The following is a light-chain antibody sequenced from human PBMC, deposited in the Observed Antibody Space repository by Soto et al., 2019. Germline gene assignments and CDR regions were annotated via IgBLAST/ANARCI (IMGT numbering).Light chain of an antibody. J-gene: IGLJ2*01. CDR1: SSDVGGYNY. V-gene: IGLV2-14*01. Sequence: QSVLTQPASVSGSPGQSITISCTGTSSDVGGYNYVSWYQQHPGKAPKLMIYDVSNRPSGVSNRFSGSKSVNTASLTISGLQAEDEADYYCSSYTSSSTLFGGGTKLTVL. CDR3: SSYTSSSTL. CDR2: DVS.